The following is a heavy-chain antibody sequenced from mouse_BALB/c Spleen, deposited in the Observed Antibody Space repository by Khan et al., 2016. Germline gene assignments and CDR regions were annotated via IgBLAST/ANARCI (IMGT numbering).Heavy chain of an antibody. CDR3: ARFTTVVAHFDY. CDR1: GYTFTNYG. J-gene: IGHJ2*01. V-gene: IGHV9-3*02. CDR2: INTNTGEP. Sequence: QIQVVQSGPELKKPGETVKISCKASGYTFTNYGMNWVKQAPGKGLKWMGWINTNTGEPIYAEEFKGRFAFSLETSASTAYLQINNLKNEDTATYFCARFTTVVAHFDYWGQGTTLTVSS. D-gene: IGHD1-1*01.